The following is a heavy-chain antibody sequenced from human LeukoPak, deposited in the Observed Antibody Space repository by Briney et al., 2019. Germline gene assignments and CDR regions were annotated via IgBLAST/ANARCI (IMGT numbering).Heavy chain of an antibody. CDR2: MNPNSGNT. D-gene: IGHD2-15*01. J-gene: IGHJ4*02. Sequence: ASVKVSCKASGYTFTSYDINWVRQATGQGLEWMGWMNPNSGNTGYAQKFQGRVTMTRNTSISTAYMELSSLRSEDTAVYYCARRHCSGGRCPDLGYGFDYWGQGTLVTVSS. CDR3: ARRHCSGGRCPDLGYGFDY. CDR1: GYTFTSYD. V-gene: IGHV1-8*01.